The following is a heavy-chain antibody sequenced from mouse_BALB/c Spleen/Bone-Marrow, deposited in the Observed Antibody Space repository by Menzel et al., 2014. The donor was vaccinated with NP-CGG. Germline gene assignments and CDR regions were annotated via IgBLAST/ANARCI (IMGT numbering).Heavy chain of an antibody. Sequence: EVMLVESGGGLVKPGGSLKLSCAASGFTFSSFGMHWVRQAPEKGLEWVAYISSGSSTIYYADTVKGRFTISRDNPKNTLFLQMTSLRSEDTAMYYCARNHGYSYDYAMDYWGQGTSVTVSS. J-gene: IGHJ4*01. V-gene: IGHV5-17*02. CDR1: GFTFSSFG. CDR3: ARNHGYSYDYAMDY. D-gene: IGHD1-2*01. CDR2: ISSGSSTI.